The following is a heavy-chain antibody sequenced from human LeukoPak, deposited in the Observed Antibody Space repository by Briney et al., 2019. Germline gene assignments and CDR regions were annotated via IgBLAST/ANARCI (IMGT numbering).Heavy chain of an antibody. J-gene: IGHJ4*02. CDR3: AAEFVGDHSVATINY. Sequence: SVKDSCKASGFTFISSAMQWVRQARGQRLEWIGWIVVGSGNTNYAQKFQERVTITRDMSTSTAYMELSSLRSEDTAVYYCAAEFVGDHSVATINYWGQGTLVTVSS. CDR1: GFTFISSA. D-gene: IGHD5-12*01. V-gene: IGHV1-58*02. CDR2: IVVGSGNT.